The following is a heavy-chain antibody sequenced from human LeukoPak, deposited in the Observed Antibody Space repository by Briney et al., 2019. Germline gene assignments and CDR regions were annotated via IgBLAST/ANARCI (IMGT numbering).Heavy chain of an antibody. CDR3: ARDPRGSWGYYYYGMDV. Sequence: PGGSLRLSCAASGFTFSSYAMSWVRQAPGQGLEWVSSISSSSSYIYYADSVKGRFTISRDNAKNSLYLQMNSLRAEDTAVYYCARDPRGSWGYYYYGMDVWGQGTTVTVSS. V-gene: IGHV3-21*01. CDR1: GFTFSSYA. D-gene: IGHD6-13*01. J-gene: IGHJ6*02. CDR2: ISSSSSYI.